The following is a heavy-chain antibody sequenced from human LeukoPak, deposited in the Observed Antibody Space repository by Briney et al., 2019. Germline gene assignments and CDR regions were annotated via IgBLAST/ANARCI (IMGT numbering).Heavy chain of an antibody. CDR1: GYTFTGYY. V-gene: IGHV1-2*02. D-gene: IGHD3-22*01. J-gene: IGHJ4*02. CDR3: ARAPTYYDSSGSPGY. CDR2: INPNSGGT. Sequence: EASVKVSCKASGYTFTGYYMHWVRQAPGQGLEWMGWINPNSGGTNYAQKFQGRVTMTRDTSISTAYMELSRLRSDDTAVYYCARAPTYYDSSGSPGYWGQGTLVTVSS.